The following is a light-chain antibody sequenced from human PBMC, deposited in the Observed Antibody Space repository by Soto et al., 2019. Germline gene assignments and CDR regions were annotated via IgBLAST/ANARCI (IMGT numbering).Light chain of an antibody. CDR2: GAS. CDR3: QQYNNWPQT. J-gene: IGKJ4*01. Sequence: EIVMTQSPATLSVSPGERATLSCRASQSVSSNLAWYQQKPGQAPRRLIYGASTRATGIPARFSGSGSGTEVTLTISSLQSEDFAVYYCQQYNNWPQTFGGGTKVEIK. V-gene: IGKV3-15*01. CDR1: QSVSSN.